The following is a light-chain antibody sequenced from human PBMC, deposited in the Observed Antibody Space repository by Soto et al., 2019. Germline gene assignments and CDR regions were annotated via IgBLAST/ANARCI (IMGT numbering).Light chain of an antibody. V-gene: IGKV3-20*01. J-gene: IGKJ2*01. CDR1: QTFGRTY. CDR3: QQFGTPPLYT. Sequence: ESVLTQSQGTLSVSPGDRVTLSCRASQTFGRTYLAWYQQKPGQSPRLLIDDAYSRATGIPDRFSGSGSGTDFTLTISRLEPEDYAVYHCQQFGTPPLYTFGQGTKVEIK. CDR2: DAY.